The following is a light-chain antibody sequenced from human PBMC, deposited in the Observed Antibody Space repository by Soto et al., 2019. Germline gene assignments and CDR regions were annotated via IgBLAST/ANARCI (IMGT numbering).Light chain of an antibody. CDR3: QEYGTSRT. V-gene: IGKV3-20*01. CDR2: GAS. CDR1: QSVSGSY. J-gene: IGKJ1*01. Sequence: EIVLTQSPGTLSLSPGERATLSCRASQSVSGSYLAGYQQKPGQAHRLLIYGASSRATDIPDRFSGSGSGTDFTLTISRLEPEDFAVYYCQEYGTSRTFGQGTKVEIK.